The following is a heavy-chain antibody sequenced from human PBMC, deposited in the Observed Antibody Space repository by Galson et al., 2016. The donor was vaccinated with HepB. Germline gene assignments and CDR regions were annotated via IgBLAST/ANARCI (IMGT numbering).Heavy chain of an antibody. CDR3: AREESGYDHEPDY. CDR1: GFTLSSYG. V-gene: IGHV3-33*01. CDR2: IWYDGSDK. Sequence: SLRLSCAASGFTLSSYGMHWVRQAPGKGLEWVAVIWYDGSDKYYAESVKGRFFISRDTSKNTVYLQMNSLRAEDTAVYYCAREESGYDHEPDYWGQGTLVTVSS. D-gene: IGHD5-12*01. J-gene: IGHJ4*02.